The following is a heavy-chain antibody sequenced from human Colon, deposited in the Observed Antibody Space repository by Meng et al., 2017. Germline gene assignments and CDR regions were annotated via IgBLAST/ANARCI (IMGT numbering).Heavy chain of an antibody. Sequence: QVRLQESGPGLVRPSETLSLTCTVSGASVSSGDYYWSWIRQPSGKGLEWLGYIYYTGNTNYNPSLKNRVTISLDTSNNQFSLKLTSMTAADAAIYYCARVNGDFDEAWFDPWGQGTLVTVSS. CDR3: ARVNGDFDEAWFDP. CDR2: IYYTGNT. D-gene: IGHD2-21*02. V-gene: IGHV4-61*08. CDR1: GASVSSGDYY. J-gene: IGHJ5*02.